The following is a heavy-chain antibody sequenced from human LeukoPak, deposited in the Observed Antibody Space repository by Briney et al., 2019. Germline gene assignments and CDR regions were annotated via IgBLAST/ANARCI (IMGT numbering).Heavy chain of an antibody. V-gene: IGHV1-2*06. Sequence: GASVKVSCKASGYTFTGYYMHWVRQAPGQGLEWMGRINPNSGGTNYAQKFQGRVTMTRDTSISTAYMELSRLRSDDTAVYYGARNPVEELWFGEPNNFDYWGQGTLVTVSS. CDR2: INPNSGGT. J-gene: IGHJ4*02. D-gene: IGHD3-10*01. CDR1: GYTFTGYY. CDR3: ARNPVEELWFGEPNNFDY.